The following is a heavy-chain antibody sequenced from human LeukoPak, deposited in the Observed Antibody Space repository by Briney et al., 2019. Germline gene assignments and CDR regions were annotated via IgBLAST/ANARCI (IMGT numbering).Heavy chain of an antibody. D-gene: IGHD6-13*01. CDR1: GGSMRSFY. Sequence: SETLSLTCNVSGGSMRSFYWSWIRQSPEKGLEWLGYIYYGGATNYNPSLASRVTISVDTSQNQFSLNLTSVTAADTAVYYCASGIAAEGPQDYWGQGTLVTVSS. CDR2: IYYGGAT. J-gene: IGHJ4*02. CDR3: ASGIAAEGPQDY. V-gene: IGHV4-59*08.